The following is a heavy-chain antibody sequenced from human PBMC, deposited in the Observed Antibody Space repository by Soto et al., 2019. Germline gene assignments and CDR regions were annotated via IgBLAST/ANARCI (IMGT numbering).Heavy chain of an antibody. CDR1: GFPFDDYA. CDR3: AKDMRAWGSGSYTFPVDY. CDR2: ISWISGGM. J-gene: IGHJ4*02. D-gene: IGHD3-10*01. V-gene: IGHV3-9*01. Sequence: DVQLVESGGGLVQPGRSLRLSCVASGFPFDDYAMHWVRQAPGKGLEWVSGISWISGGMGYADSVKGRFTISRDNAKNSLYLQMNSLRAEDTALYYCAKDMRAWGSGSYTFPVDYWGQGTLVTVSS.